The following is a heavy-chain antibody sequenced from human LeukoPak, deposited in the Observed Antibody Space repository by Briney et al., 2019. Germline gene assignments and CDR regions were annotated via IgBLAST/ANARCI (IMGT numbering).Heavy chain of an antibody. V-gene: IGHV3-48*04. CDR3: APSTSWPYYFDY. J-gene: IGHJ4*02. D-gene: IGHD6-13*01. Sequence: PGGSLRLSCAASGFTFSSYSMNWVRQAPGKGLEWVSYISGSSSTIYYADSVKGRFTISRDNAKNSLYLQMNSLRAEDTAVYYCAPSTSWPYYFDYWGQGTLVTVSS. CDR2: ISGSSSTI. CDR1: GFTFSSYS.